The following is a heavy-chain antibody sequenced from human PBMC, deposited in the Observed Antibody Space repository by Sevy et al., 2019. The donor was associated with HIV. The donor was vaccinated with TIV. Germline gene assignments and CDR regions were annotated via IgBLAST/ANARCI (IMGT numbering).Heavy chain of an antibody. V-gene: IGHV3-53*01. D-gene: IGHD1-1*01. Sequence: GGSLRLSCAASGFTVSSNYMSWVRQAPGKGLEWVSVIYSGGSTYYADSVKGRFTISRDNSKNTLYLQMNSLRAEDTAVYYCARAGNGGGHSQTPYYFDYWGQGTLVTVSS. J-gene: IGHJ4*02. CDR3: ARAGNGGGHSQTPYYFDY. CDR1: GFTVSSNY. CDR2: IYSGGST.